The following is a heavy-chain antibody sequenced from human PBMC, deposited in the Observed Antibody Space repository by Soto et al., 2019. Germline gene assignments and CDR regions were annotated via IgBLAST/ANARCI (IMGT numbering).Heavy chain of an antibody. CDR3: ASLSVVVAATYREDAFDI. V-gene: IGHV1-69*02. Sequence: QVQLVQSGAEVKKPGSSVKVSCKASGGTFSSYTISWVRQAPGQGLEWVGRIIPILGIANYAQKLQGRVTITADKSTSTAYMELSSLRSEDTAVYYCASLSVVVAATYREDAFDIWGQGTMVTVSS. CDR2: IIPILGIA. D-gene: IGHD2-15*01. CDR1: GGTFSSYT. J-gene: IGHJ3*02.